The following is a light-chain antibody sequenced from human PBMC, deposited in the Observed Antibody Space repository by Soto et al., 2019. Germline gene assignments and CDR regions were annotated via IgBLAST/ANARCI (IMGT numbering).Light chain of an antibody. CDR1: RSVSGSS. V-gene: IGKV3-20*01. CDR2: AAS. Sequence: IVLTQSHGPLSLSPGARATPSCSASRSVSGSSLAWYQQRPGQPPRLLIYAASRRECGVPDRFSGSGSGTEFTLTITNLQPDDFATFYCQQYSTFPRTFGQGTKVDI. CDR3: QQYSTFPRT. J-gene: IGKJ1*01.